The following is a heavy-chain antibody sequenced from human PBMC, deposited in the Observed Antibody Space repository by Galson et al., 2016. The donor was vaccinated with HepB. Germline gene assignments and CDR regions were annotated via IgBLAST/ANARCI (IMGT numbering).Heavy chain of an antibody. D-gene: IGHD4-23*01. CDR2: IYSNEDT. CDR1: GGSISSDYY. V-gene: IGHV4-39*01. Sequence: LSLTCIVSGGSISSDYYWGWIRQPPGRGLEWIGSIYSNEDTFYNPSLKSRVTISVDTSKNEFSLKVTSVTAADTAVYYCARHVPDYGGDYYYYMDAWGKGTTVTVSS. J-gene: IGHJ6*03. CDR3: ARHVPDYGGDYYYYMDA.